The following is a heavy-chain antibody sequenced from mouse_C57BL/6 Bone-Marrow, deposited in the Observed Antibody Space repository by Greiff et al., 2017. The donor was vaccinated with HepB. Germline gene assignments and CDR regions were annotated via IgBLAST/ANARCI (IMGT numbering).Heavy chain of an antibody. J-gene: IGHJ1*03. V-gene: IGHV4-1*01. CDR1: GIDFSRYW. D-gene: IGHD1-1*01. Sequence: EVKLQESGGGLVQPGGSLKLSCAASGIDFSRYWMSWVRRAPGKGLEWIGEINPDSSTINYAPSLKDKFIISRDNAKNTLYLQMSKVRSEDTALYYCARPKSLNYYGSSYWYFDVWGTGTTVTVSS. CDR2: INPDSSTI. CDR3: ARPKSLNYYGSSYWYFDV.